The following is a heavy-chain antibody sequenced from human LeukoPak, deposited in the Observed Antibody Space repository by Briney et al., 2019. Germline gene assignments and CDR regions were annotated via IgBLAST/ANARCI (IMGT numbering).Heavy chain of an antibody. Sequence: ASVKVSCKASRYTFTGYYMHWVRQAPGQGLEWMGRISPNSGDTNYAQKFHDRVTMTRDTSISTVYMELNRLISDDTAVYYCSTEDKYCTSSSCADYWGQGTLVTVSS. CDR3: STEDKYCTSSSCADY. V-gene: IGHV1-2*02. CDR2: ISPNSGDT. D-gene: IGHD2-2*01. CDR1: RYTFTGYY. J-gene: IGHJ4*02.